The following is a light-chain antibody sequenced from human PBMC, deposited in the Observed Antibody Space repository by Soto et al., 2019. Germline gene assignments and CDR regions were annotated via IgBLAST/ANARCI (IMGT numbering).Light chain of an antibody. V-gene: IGKV3-20*01. CDR1: QSVSSSS. CDR2: GAS. Sequence: EIVFTQSPGTLSLSPGERATLSCRASQSVSSSSLAWYQQKPGQAPRLLISGASSRAADIPDRFSGSGSGTDFTLTINRLEPEDFAVYYCQQYDSSPRTFGQGTKVDIK. CDR3: QQYDSSPRT. J-gene: IGKJ1*01.